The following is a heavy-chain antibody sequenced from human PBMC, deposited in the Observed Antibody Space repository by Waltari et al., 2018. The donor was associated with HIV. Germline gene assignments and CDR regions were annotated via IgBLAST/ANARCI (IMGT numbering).Heavy chain of an antibody. D-gene: IGHD2-15*01. J-gene: IGHJ4*02. Sequence: EVQLVESGGGLVKPGGSLRLSCGASGINSRNAWMTWVRQAPGKGLEWVGRIKTELDGGTTDYAAPVKGRFTISRGDSGNIVYLHMNSLKTEDTAFYYCCTGGLHMSTLGYWGQGTLVTVSS. CDR3: CTGGLHMSTLGY. V-gene: IGHV3-15*01. CDR1: GINSRNAW. CDR2: IKTELDGGTT.